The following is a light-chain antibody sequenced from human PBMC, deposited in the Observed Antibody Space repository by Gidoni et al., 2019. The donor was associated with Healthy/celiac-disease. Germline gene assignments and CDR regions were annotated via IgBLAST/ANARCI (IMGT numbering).Light chain of an antibody. CDR1: QGISSA. V-gene: IGKV1-13*02. CDR2: DAS. CDR3: QQYNSYPPL. Sequence: AMQFHPSTSSLSASVGDRVTITCRASQGISSALAWYQQKPGKAPKLLIYDASSLESGVPSRFSGSGSGTEFTLTISSLQPEDFATYDCQQYNSYPPLFXEXTRLEIK. J-gene: IGKJ5*01.